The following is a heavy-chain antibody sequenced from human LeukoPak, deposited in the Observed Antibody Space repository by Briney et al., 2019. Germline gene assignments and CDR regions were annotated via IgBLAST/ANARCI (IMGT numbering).Heavy chain of an antibody. V-gene: IGHV4-59*08. CDR1: GGSINSFY. CDR3: ARLVSAAPYYFDY. Sequence: PSETLSLTCTVSGGSINSFYWSWIRQSPGKGLEWIGYIYYSGSTNYNPSLKSRVTISVDTSKNQFSLKLSSVTAAGTAVYYCARLVSAAPYYFDYWGQGTLVTVSS. J-gene: IGHJ4*02. D-gene: IGHD6-13*01. CDR2: IYYSGST.